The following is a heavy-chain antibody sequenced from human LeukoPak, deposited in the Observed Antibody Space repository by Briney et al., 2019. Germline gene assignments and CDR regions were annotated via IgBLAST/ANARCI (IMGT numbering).Heavy chain of an antibody. CDR1: GFTFSIYS. CDR3: ARDDCSSISCYHNWFDP. V-gene: IGHV3-21*01. D-gene: IGHD2-2*01. Sequence: GGSLRLSCGASGFTFSIYSMNWVRQAPGKGLEWVSSISSSSSFIYYADSVKGRFTISRDNAKNSLYLQMNSLRAEDTAVYYCARDDCSSISCYHNWFDPWGQGTLVTVSS. CDR2: ISSSSSFI. J-gene: IGHJ5*02.